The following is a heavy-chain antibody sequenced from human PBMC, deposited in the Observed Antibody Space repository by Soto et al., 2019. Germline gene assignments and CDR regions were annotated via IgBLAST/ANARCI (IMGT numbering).Heavy chain of an antibody. Sequence: PSETLSLTCTVSVGSMSRHYWSWIRQSPGKGLEWIGFVFHSGGTSYNPSLEIRVTISVETSTNQVSLKLSSVTAAYTAVYYCARGPQLRFLEWLHNYYYYYGMDVWGQGTTVTVSS. CDR2: VFHSGGT. J-gene: IGHJ6*02. CDR1: VGSMSRHY. CDR3: ARGPQLRFLEWLHNYYYYYGMDV. V-gene: IGHV4-59*11. D-gene: IGHD3-3*01.